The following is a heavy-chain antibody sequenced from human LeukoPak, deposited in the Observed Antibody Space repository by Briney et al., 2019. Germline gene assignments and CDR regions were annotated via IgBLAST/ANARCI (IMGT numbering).Heavy chain of an antibody. CDR1: GGSFSGYY. V-gene: IGHV4-34*01. J-gene: IGHJ4*02. CDR2: INHSGST. CDR3: ARTTGSGYYYSFLFDY. D-gene: IGHD3-22*01. Sequence: PSETLSLTCAVYGGSFSGYYWGWIRQPPGKGLEWIGEINHSGSTNYNPSLKSRVTISVDTSKNQFSLKLSSVTAADTAVYYCARTTGSGYYYSFLFDYWGQGTLVTVSS.